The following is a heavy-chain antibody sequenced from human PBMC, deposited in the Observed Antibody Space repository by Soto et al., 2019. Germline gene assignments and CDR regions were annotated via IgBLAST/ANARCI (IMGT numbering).Heavy chain of an antibody. Sequence: EVQLVESGGGLVQPGGSLRLSCAASGFTFSNYWMSWVRQAPGKGLEWVANIKQDGTEKNYVDSVRGRFTISRDNAKNSLDLQMNSLTAEDTAVYYCASVDICGQGPLVTVSS. D-gene: IGHD5-12*01. CDR3: ASVDI. CDR1: GFTFSNYW. V-gene: IGHV3-7*01. CDR2: IKQDGTEK. J-gene: IGHJ4*02.